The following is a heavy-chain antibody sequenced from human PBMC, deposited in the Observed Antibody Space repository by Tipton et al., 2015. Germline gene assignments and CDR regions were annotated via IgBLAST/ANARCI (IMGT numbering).Heavy chain of an antibody. J-gene: IGHJ3*01. Sequence: TLSLTCSVSGGSIRGGDHSWNWVRQPPGKGLQWLGHISASGNTSYNPPLRSRGTLSAETSKNQFSLKLTSVTAADTALYYCASQGYCSGGSCFFYGGQGTMVTVSS. V-gene: IGHV4-30-4*01. D-gene: IGHD2-15*01. CDR2: ISASGNT. CDR1: GGSIRGGDHS. CDR3: ASQGYCSGGSCFFY.